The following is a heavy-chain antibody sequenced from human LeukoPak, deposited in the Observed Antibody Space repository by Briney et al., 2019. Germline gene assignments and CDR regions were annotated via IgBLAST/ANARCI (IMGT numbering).Heavy chain of an antibody. V-gene: IGHV4-59*01. CDR1: GDSISTYY. D-gene: IGHD3-10*01. CDR3: ARAVGGDGSGSL. J-gene: IGHJ4*02. Sequence: SETLSLTCTVSGDSISTYYWSWIRQPPGKGLEWIGYIYYRVTSDYNPSLKSRVTMLVDMSTRQISLKLSSVTAADTAVYYCARAVGGDGSGSLWGPGTLVTVSS. CDR2: IYYRVTS.